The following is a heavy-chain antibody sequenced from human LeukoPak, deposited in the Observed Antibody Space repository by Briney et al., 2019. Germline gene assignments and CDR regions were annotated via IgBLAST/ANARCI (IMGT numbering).Heavy chain of an antibody. Sequence: SETLSLTCTVSGYSISSGYYWGWIRQPPGKGLEWIGSIYHSGSTYYNPSLKSRVTISVDTSKNQFSLRLSSVTAADTAVYYCARLKANWFDPWGQGTVVTVSS. J-gene: IGHJ5*02. CDR1: GYSISSGYY. CDR2: IYHSGST. V-gene: IGHV4-38-2*02. CDR3: ARLKANWFDP.